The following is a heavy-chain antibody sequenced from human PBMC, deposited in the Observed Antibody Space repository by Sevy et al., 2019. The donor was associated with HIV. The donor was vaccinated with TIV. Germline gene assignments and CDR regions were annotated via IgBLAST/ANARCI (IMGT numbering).Heavy chain of an antibody. V-gene: IGHV1-2*06. Sequence: ASVKVSCKASGCTFTGYYMHWVRQAPGQGLEWMGRINPNSGGTNYALKFQGRVTMTRDTSISTAYMELSRLRSDDTAVYYCARDLEGTMIVVYPYVYYYGMDVWGHGTTVTVSS. D-gene: IGHD3-22*01. J-gene: IGHJ6*02. CDR1: GCTFTGYY. CDR2: INPNSGGT. CDR3: ARDLEGTMIVVYPYVYYYGMDV.